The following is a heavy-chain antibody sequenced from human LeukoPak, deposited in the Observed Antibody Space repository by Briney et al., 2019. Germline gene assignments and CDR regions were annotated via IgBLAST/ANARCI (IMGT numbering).Heavy chain of an antibody. J-gene: IGHJ4*02. V-gene: IGHV3-30*18. CDR1: GFTFSSYG. D-gene: IGHD3-3*01. Sequence: GGSLRLSCAASGFTFSSYGMHWVRQAPGKGLEWVAVISYDGSNKYYADSVKGRFTISRGNSKNTLYLQMNSLRAEDTAVYYCAKERSQGYDFWSGYYTGMADYWGQGTLVTVSS. CDR3: AKERSQGYDFWSGYYTGMADY. CDR2: ISYDGSNK.